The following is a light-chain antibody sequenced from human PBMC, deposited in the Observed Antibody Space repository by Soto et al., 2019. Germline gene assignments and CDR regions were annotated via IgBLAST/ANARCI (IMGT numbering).Light chain of an antibody. J-gene: IGLJ2*01. CDR2: DVC. Sequence: QSALTQPASVSGSPGQSITISCTGTSSDVGGYNYVSWYQHHPGKAPKLMIYDVCNRPSGVSNRFSGSKSGNTACLTISGLQAEDEADYYCSSFTSSTTLVFGGGTQLTVL. CDR3: SSFTSSTTLV. CDR1: SSDVGGYNY. V-gene: IGLV2-14*03.